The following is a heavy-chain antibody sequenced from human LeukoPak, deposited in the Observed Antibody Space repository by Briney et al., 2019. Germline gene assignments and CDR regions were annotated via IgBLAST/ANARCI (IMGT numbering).Heavy chain of an antibody. CDR2: ISGSGGST. J-gene: IGHJ4*02. CDR3: AKVHDFWSGSNLYYFDY. CDR1: GFTFSTYN. Sequence: GGSLRLSCAASGFTFSTYNMNWVRQAPGKGLEWVSAISGSGGSTYYADSVKGRFTISRDNSKNTLYLQMNSLRGEDTAVYYCAKVHDFWSGSNLYYFDYWGQGTLVTVSS. V-gene: IGHV3-23*01. D-gene: IGHD3-3*01.